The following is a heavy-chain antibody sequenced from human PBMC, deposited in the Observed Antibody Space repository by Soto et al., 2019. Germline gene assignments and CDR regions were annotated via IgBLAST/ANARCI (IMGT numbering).Heavy chain of an antibody. CDR2: IWYDGSNK. CDR3: ARELDPSNIAAAFDP. D-gene: IGHD6-13*01. J-gene: IGHJ5*02. V-gene: IGHV3-33*08. CDR1: GFTFSSYG. Sequence: GSLRLSCAASGFTFSSYGMHWVRQAPGKGLEWVAVIWYDGSNKYYADSVKGRFTISRDNSKNTLYLQMNSLRAEDTAVYYCARELDPSNIAAAFDPWGQGTLVTVSS.